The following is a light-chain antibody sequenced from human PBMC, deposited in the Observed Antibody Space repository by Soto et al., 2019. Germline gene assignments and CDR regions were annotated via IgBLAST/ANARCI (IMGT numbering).Light chain of an antibody. CDR1: QSVRTY. V-gene: IGKV3-15*01. Sequence: EIVMTQSPATLSVSPGERATLSCGASQSVRTYLAWYQQKPGQAPRLLIHGASTRAPGIPARFSGSGSWTDFTLSTSSLQSEDFAVFYCQQYDEWPQTFGQGTKVDIK. CDR3: QQYDEWPQT. CDR2: GAS. J-gene: IGKJ1*01.